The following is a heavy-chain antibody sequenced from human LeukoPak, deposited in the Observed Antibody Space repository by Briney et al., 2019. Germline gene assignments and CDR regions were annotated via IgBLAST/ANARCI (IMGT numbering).Heavy chain of an antibody. CDR1: GDFISSGDYY. CDR2: ICYSGST. Sequence: PSETLSLTCTVSGDFISSGDYYWSWIRQPPGTGLGWIGYICYSGSTYYNLSLKSRVTISVDTSKNQFSLKLSSVTAADTAVYYCARGPFSRSSGGVWYFDLWGRGTLVTVSS. J-gene: IGHJ2*01. CDR3: ARGPFSRSSGGVWYFDL. D-gene: IGHD6-6*01. V-gene: IGHV4-31*03.